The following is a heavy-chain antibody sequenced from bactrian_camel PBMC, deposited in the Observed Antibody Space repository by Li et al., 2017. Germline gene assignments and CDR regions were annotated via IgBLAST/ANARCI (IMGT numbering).Heavy chain of an antibody. CDR1: GYIFCSCG. CDR2: ISSDGTT. D-gene: IGHD1*01. J-gene: IGHJ4*01. CDR3: AAAVFCTSAFVRPAPATY. Sequence: HVQLVESGGGLVQPGGSLRLSCAASGYIFCSCGMGWYRQAPGKERELVSTISSDGTTSYADSVKGRFTISKDNVKNTLYLHMNSLEPDDTAVYYCAAAVFCTSAFVRPAPATYWGQGTQVTVS. V-gene: IGHV3S53*01.